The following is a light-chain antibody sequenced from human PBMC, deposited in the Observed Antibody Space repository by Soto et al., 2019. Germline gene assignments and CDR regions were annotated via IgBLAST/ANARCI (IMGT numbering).Light chain of an antibody. CDR3: SSYTSINTLVV. V-gene: IGLV2-14*01. CDR2: EVS. CDR1: SSDVGGYNY. Sequence: QSALTQPASVSGSPGQSITISCTGTSSDVGGYNYVSWYQQHAGEVPKLIIFEVSNRPSGVSNRFSGSKSVNTASLTISGLQAEDEADYYCSSYTSINTLVVFGTGTKLTVL. J-gene: IGLJ1*01.